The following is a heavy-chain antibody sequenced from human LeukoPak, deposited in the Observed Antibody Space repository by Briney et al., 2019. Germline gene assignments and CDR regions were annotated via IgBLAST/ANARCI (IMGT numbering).Heavy chain of an antibody. D-gene: IGHD6-13*01. CDR2: ISSSSSTI. CDR3: AGGTAAVYFDH. V-gene: IGHV3-48*04. CDR1: GFTFSTSG. Sequence: GGSLRLSCAASGFTFSTSGMNWVRQAPGKGLEWVSYISSSSSTIYYADSVKGRFTISRDNAKNSMYLQMNSLRAEDTAVYYCAGGTAAVYFDHWGQGILVTVSS. J-gene: IGHJ4*02.